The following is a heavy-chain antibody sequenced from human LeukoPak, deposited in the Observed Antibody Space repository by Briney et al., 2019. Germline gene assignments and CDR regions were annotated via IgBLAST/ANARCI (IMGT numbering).Heavy chain of an antibody. CDR1: GGSISSYY. Sequence: SETLSLTCTVSGGSISSYYWSWIRQPPGKGLEWIGYIYYSGSTNYNPSLKSRVTISVDTSKNQFSLKLSSVTAADTAVYYCARARGDAFDIWGQGTMVTVSS. CDR2: IYYSGST. V-gene: IGHV4-59*01. J-gene: IGHJ3*02. CDR3: ARARGDAFDI.